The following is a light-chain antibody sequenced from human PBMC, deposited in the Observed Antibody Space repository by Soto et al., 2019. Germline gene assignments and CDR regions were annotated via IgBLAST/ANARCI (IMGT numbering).Light chain of an antibody. Sequence: IQLTQSPSSLSATVGDRVTITCRASQGISNYLVWYQQKPGKAPNLLIYGASTLQSGVPSRFSGSGSGTDFTLTISSLHPEDFATYYCQQLNSYPITFGQGTRLEIK. CDR2: GAS. V-gene: IGKV1-9*01. CDR3: QQLNSYPIT. J-gene: IGKJ5*01. CDR1: QGISNY.